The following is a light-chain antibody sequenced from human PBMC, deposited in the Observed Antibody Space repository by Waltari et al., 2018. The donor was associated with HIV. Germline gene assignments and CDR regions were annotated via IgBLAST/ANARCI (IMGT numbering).Light chain of an antibody. J-gene: IGLJ3*02. Sequence: SSELAQDPAVSVALGQTVRITCQGDSVSTYYASWYQQKPGQAPVLFFYDRNNRPSGIPDRFSGSTSGDTASLTITGAQAEDEADYYCNSRDTIGHWFFGGGTKVTVL. CDR1: SVSTYY. CDR2: DRN. CDR3: NSRDTIGHWF. V-gene: IGLV3-19*01.